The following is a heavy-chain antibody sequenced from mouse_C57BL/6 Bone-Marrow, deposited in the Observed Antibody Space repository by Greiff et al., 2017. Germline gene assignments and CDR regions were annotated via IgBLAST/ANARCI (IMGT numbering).Heavy chain of an antibody. CDR2: IYPGDGDT. Sequence: VQLQQSGPELVKPGASVKISCKASGYAFSSSWMNWVKQRPGKGLEWIGRIYPGDGDTNYNGKFKGKATLTADKPSSTAYMQLSSLTSEDSAVYFCARDYGSSYGYFDVGGTGTTVTVSS. D-gene: IGHD1-1*01. V-gene: IGHV1-82*01. CDR1: GYAFSSSW. J-gene: IGHJ1*03. CDR3: ARDYGSSYGYFDV.